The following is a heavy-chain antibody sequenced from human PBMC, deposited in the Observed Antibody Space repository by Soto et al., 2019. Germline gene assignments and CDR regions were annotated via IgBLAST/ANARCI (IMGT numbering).Heavy chain of an antibody. D-gene: IGHD3-10*01. CDR1: GGTFSSYA. V-gene: IGHV1-69*01. CDR2: IIPMYGPA. CDR3: ARVTSRVRGVIGNWFDP. J-gene: IGHJ5*02. Sequence: QVPLVQSGAEVKKPGSSVTVSCKASGGTFSSYAIHWVRQAPGQGLEWMGGIIPMYGPAKYAQRLQGRVTITADESTATVYMELTSLTAQDTAVYYRARVTSRVRGVIGNWFDPWGHGTLVTVSS.